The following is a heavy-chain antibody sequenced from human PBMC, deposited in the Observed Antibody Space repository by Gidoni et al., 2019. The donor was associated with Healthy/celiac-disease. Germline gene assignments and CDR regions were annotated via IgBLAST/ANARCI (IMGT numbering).Heavy chain of an antibody. D-gene: IGHD3-22*01. CDR3: AKTLRAIVVVTLFDY. Sequence: SYGMHWVRQAPGKGLEWVAVISYDGSNKYYADSVKGRFTISRDNSKNTLYLQMNSLRAEDTAVYYCAKTLRAIVVVTLFDYWGQGTLVTVSS. CDR1: SYG. J-gene: IGHJ4*02. V-gene: IGHV3-30*18. CDR2: ISYDGSNK.